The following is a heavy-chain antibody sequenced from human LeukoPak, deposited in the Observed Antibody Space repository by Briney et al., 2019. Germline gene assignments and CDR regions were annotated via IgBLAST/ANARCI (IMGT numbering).Heavy chain of an antibody. V-gene: IGHV4-34*01. J-gene: IGHJ6*03. CDR2: INHSGST. Sequence: ASETLSLTCAVYGGSFSGYYWSWIRQPPGKGLEWIGEINHSGSTNYNPSLKSRVTISVDTSKNQFSLKLSSVTAADTAVYYCARRTAMRRGATLPNDYYYYYMDVWGKGTTVTISS. CDR1: GGSFSGYY. D-gene: IGHD3-10*01. CDR3: ARRTAMRRGATLPNDYYYYYMDV.